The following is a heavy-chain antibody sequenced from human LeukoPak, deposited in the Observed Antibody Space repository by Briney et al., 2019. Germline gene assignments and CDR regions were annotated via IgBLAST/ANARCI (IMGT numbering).Heavy chain of an antibody. CDR2: IDYSGST. CDR1: GGSISSSTYY. V-gene: IGHV4-39*01. D-gene: IGHD1-1*01. J-gene: IGHJ4*02. Sequence: SETLSLTCSVSGGSISSSTYYWGWIRQPPGKGLEWIGSIDYSGSTSYNPSLKSRVTISVDTSKPQFSLKLSSVTAADPAVYYCARKGYAASSFDYWGQGTLVTVSS. CDR3: ARKGYAASSFDY.